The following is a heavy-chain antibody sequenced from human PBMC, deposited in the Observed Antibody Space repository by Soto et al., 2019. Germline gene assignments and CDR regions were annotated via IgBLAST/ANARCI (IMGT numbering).Heavy chain of an antibody. CDR1: GFTLRRHG. CDR2: IWVDGSNK. J-gene: IGHJ4*02. CDR3: ASLHFYGSETPDS. D-gene: IGHD3-10*01. V-gene: IGHV3-33*01. Sequence: QVQLVESGGGVVQPGRSLRLSCAASGFTLRRHGMHWVRLAPGKGLEWVAVIWVDGSNKYYAESVKGRFTISRDISKNTLYLQMNSLRAEDTAVYYCASLHFYGSETPDSWGQGTLVTVSS.